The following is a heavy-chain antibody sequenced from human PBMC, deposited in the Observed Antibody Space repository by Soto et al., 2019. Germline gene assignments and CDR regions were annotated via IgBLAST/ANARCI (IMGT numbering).Heavy chain of an antibody. J-gene: IGHJ6*02. CDR2: IYPGDSDT. D-gene: IGHD1-26*01. V-gene: IGHV5-51*01. Sequence: GESLKISCKGSGYSFTSYWIGWVRQMPRKGLEWMGIIYPGDSDTRYSPSFQGQVTISADKSISTAYLQWSSLKASDTAMYYCARHRRELLHYYYYYGMDVWGQGTTVTVSS. CDR1: GYSFTSYW. CDR3: ARHRRELLHYYYYYGMDV.